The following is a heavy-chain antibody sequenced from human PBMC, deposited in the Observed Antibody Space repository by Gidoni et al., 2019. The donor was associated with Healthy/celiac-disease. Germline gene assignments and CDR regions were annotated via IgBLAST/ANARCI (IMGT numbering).Heavy chain of an antibody. V-gene: IGHV1-2*02. J-gene: IGHJ4*02. CDR3: AGGLIVVAPTW. D-gene: IGHD3-22*01. Sequence: QVQLVQSGAEVKKPGSSVKVSCKASGYTFTGYYMPWVRQAPGQGLEWMGWINTNSGGKNYAEKFKGRVTRTRDTSISTAYMELSRLRSDDTAVYYCAGGLIVVAPTWWGQGTLVTVSS. CDR1: GYTFTGYY. CDR2: INTNSGGK.